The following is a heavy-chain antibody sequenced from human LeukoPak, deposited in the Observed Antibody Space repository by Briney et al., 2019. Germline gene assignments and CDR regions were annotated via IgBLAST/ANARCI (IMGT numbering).Heavy chain of an antibody. Sequence: PSETLSLTCTVSGGPISSHYWSWIRQPAGKELEWIGRIHPSGSTDCNPSLRSRVTLSVDTSKNQFSLNLSSVTAADTAVYYCARTVVPDVMGAFDYWGEGTLVTVSS. D-gene: IGHD2-2*01. CDR3: ARTVVPDVMGAFDY. CDR2: IHPSGST. CDR1: GGPISSHY. J-gene: IGHJ4*02. V-gene: IGHV4-4*07.